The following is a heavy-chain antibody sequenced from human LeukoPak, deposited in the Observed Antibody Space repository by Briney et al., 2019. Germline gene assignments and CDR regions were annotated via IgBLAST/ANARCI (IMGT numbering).Heavy chain of an antibody. CDR3: ARAHYGSGTHGGY. D-gene: IGHD3-10*01. V-gene: IGHV3-9*01. CDR1: GFTLDDYA. Sequence: GGSLRLSCAASGFTLDDYAMHWVRQAPGKGLEWVSGISWNSDNIGYADSVKGRFTISRDNAKNSLYLQMNSLRAEDTAVYYCARAHYGSGTHGGYWGQGTLVTVSS. J-gene: IGHJ4*02. CDR2: ISWNSDNI.